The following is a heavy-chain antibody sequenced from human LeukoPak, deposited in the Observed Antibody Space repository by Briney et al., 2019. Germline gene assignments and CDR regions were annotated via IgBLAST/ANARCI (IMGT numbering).Heavy chain of an antibody. CDR2: IYYSGST. CDR1: GGSISSSSYY. Sequence: SETLSLTCTASGGSISSSSYYWGWIRQPPGKGLEWIGSIYYSGSTYYNPSLKSRVTISVDTSKNQFSLKLSSVTAADTAVYYCARATPYGDYAFDCWGQGTLVTVSS. J-gene: IGHJ4*02. V-gene: IGHV4-39*01. CDR3: ARATPYGDYAFDC. D-gene: IGHD4-17*01.